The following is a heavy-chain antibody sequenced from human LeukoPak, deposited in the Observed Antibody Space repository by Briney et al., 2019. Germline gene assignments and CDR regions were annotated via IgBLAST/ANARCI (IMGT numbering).Heavy chain of an antibody. CDR2: ICVSATI. CDR1: PIGCGAYR. CDR3: ARIRGSTLAISYMDV. Sequence: GCPRHSPVDPPIGCGAYRVQWVRPALGERLEWLSFICVSATIHADSVMCRVAGSRDNAKVSLYPQINSLRAEETAVYYCARIRGSTLAISYMDVWGKGTPVTVSS. J-gene: IGHJ6*03. V-gene: IGHV3-48*04. D-gene: IGHD2-21*01.